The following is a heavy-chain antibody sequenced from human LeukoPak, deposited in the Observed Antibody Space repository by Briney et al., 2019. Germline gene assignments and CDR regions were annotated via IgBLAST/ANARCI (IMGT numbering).Heavy chain of an antibody. V-gene: IGHV1-3*01. CDR2: IHAGNGNT. CDR1: GYTFANYV. D-gene: IGHD3-16*01. Sequence: ASVKVSCKASGYTFANYVMHWVRQAPGQRLEWMGWIHAGNGNTKSSQEFQGRITISRDTSASTVYMELSSLRSEDTAVYYCARYDGWLDPWGQGTLVTVSS. J-gene: IGHJ5*02. CDR3: ARYDGWLDP.